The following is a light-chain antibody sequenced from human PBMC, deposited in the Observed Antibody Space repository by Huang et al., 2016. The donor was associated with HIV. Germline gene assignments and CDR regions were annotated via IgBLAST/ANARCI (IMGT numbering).Light chain of an antibody. Sequence: EIVMTQSPATLSVSPGERATLSCRASQSVSSILAWSQQKPGQAPRLLIFGASTRATGFPARFSGSGSGTEFTLSINSLQSEDSAVYFCQQYNDWPPVTFGGGTKVEIK. CDR2: GAS. J-gene: IGKJ4*01. CDR3: QQYNDWPPVT. V-gene: IGKV3-15*01. CDR1: QSVSSI.